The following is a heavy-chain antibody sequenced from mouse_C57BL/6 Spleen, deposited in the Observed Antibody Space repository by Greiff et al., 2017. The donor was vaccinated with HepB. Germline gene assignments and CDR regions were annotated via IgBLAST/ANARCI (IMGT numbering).Heavy chain of an antibody. CDR2: IYPGDGDT. V-gene: IGHV1-80*01. CDR3: ARNSNYGGYAMDY. J-gene: IGHJ4*01. CDR1: GYAFSSYW. Sequence: VQLQQSGAELVKPGASVKISCKASGYAFSSYWMNWVKQRPGKGLEWIGQIYPGDGDTNYNGKFKGKATLTADKSSSTAYMQLSSLTSEDSAVYFCARNSNYGGYAMDYWGQGTSVTVSS. D-gene: IGHD2-5*01.